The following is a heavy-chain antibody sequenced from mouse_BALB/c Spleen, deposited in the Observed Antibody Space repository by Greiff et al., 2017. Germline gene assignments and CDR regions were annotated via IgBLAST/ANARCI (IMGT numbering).Heavy chain of an antibody. J-gene: IGHJ2*01. CDR3: ARGITVVHYFDY. CDR2: ISYSGST. CDR1: GYSITSDYA. V-gene: IGHV3-2*02. D-gene: IGHD1-1*01. Sequence: EVKLQESGPGLVKPSQSLSLTCTVTGYSITSDYAWNWIRQFPGNKLEWMGYISYSGSTSYNPSLKSRISITRDTSKNQFFLQLNSVTTEDTATYYCARGITVVHYFDYWGQGTTLTVSS.